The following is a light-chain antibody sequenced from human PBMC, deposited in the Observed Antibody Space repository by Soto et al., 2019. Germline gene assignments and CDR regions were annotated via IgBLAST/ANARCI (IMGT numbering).Light chain of an antibody. Sequence: DIPMTQSPSSLSASVGDRVSITCRASQSISSYLNWYQQEPGKAPKLLIYAASTLQSGVPSRFSGSGSGTHFTLTISSLQPEDFATYYCQQSYRAPPTFGQGTKVEIK. J-gene: IGKJ1*01. CDR3: QQSYRAPPT. CDR1: QSISSY. V-gene: IGKV1-39*01. CDR2: AAS.